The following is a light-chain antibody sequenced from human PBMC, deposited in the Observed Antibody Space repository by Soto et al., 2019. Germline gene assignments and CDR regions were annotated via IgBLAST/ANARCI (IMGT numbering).Light chain of an antibody. J-gene: IGKJ5*01. CDR2: STS. Sequence: VVLTQSPATLSMSPGEAVTLSCRASQIVSNPYLAWYQQRPGQVPRLVVSSTSKRATGIPERFSGGGSGTDFTLTTTSLEPEDFAVYYCPQYERLPVTFGQGTRL. V-gene: IGKV3-20*01. CDR3: PQYERLPVT. CDR1: QIVSNPY.